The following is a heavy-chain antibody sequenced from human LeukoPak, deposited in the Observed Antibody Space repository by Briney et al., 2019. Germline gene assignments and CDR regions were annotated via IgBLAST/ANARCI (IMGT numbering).Heavy chain of an antibody. Sequence: GGSLRLSCAASGFTFSSHWMHWVRQAPGKGLVWVSRINSDGSSISYADSVKGRFTISRDNAQNSLYLQMSGLRAEDTAMYYCVRDADFYKGDYWGQGTLVTVSS. V-gene: IGHV3-74*01. D-gene: IGHD5-24*01. CDR3: VRDADFYKGDY. CDR2: INSDGSSI. CDR1: GFTFSSHW. J-gene: IGHJ4*02.